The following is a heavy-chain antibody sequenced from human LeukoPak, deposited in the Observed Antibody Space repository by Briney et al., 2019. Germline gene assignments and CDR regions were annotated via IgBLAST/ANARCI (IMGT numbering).Heavy chain of an antibody. CDR1: GFSFSSYG. J-gene: IGHJ4*02. CDR3: ARGHTAVTRHFDF. CDR2: ISGAGRSI. V-gene: IGHV3-23*01. D-gene: IGHD4-17*01. Sequence: GGTLRLSCAASGFSFSSYGMTWVRQAPGKGLEWVSVISGAGRSIYYADSVKGRFTISRDNAKNTLYLQMNSLRAEDTAVYYCARGHTAVTRHFDFWGQGTLVTVSS.